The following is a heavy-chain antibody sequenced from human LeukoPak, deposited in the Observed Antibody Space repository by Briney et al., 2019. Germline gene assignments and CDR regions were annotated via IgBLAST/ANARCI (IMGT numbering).Heavy chain of an antibody. CDR1: GFTFSSYW. CDR3: ARGLAYYYDSSGYYYESYFDY. Sequence: QPGGSLRLSCAASGFTFSSYWMHWVRQAPGKGLVWVSRINSDGSSTSYADSVKGRFTISRDNAKNTLYLQMNSLRAEDTALYYCARGLAYYYDSSGYYYESYFDYWGQGTLATVSS. D-gene: IGHD3-22*01. V-gene: IGHV3-74*01. J-gene: IGHJ4*02. CDR2: INSDGSST.